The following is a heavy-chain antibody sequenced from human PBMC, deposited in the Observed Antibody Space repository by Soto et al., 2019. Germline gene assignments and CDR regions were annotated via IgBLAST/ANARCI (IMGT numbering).Heavy chain of an antibody. D-gene: IGHD1-1*01. CDR2: IYYSGST. V-gene: IGHV4-31*03. CDR3: ARDRERVVQRAFDI. J-gene: IGHJ3*02. CDR1: GGSISSGGYY. Sequence: LSLTCTVSGGSISSGGYYWSWIRQHPGKGLEWIGYIYYSGSTYYNPSLKSRVTISVDTSKNQFSLKLSSVTAADTAVYYCARDRERVVQRAFDIWGQGTMVTV.